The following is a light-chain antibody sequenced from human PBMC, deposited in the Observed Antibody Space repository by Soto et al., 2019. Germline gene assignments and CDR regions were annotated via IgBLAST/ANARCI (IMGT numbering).Light chain of an antibody. J-gene: IGKJ3*01. CDR1: QSVSSTY. CDR3: QQFGSSPFT. CDR2: GAS. V-gene: IGKV3-20*01. Sequence: EIVLMQSPGTLSLSPGERATLSCRASQSVSSTYLAWYQQKPGQAPRLLIYGASRRATGIPDRFSGSGSGTDFTLTISRLEPEDFAVYYCQQFGSSPFTLGPGTKVDIK.